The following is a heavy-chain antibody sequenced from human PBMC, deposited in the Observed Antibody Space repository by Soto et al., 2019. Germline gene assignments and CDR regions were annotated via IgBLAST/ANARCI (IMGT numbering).Heavy chain of an antibody. V-gene: IGHV3-9*01. CDR2: ISWNSGSI. CDR1: GFTFDDYA. D-gene: IGHD3-10*01. Sequence: GGSLRLSCAASGFTFDDYAMHWVRQAPGKGLEWVSGISWNSGSIGYADSVKGRFTISRDNAKNSLYLQMNSLRAEDTALYYCATSDYYGSGAIARKGYWGQGTLVTVSS. J-gene: IGHJ4*02. CDR3: ATSDYYGSGAIARKGY.